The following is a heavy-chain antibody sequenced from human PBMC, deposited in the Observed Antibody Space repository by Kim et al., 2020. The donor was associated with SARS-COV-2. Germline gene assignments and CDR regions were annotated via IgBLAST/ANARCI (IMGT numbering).Heavy chain of an antibody. CDR1: GGSISSYY. D-gene: IGHD2-21*02. CDR3: XXVVTPYYFDY. CDR2: IYYSGST. J-gene: IGHJ4*02. V-gene: IGHV4-59*01. Sequence: SETLSLTCTVSGGSISSYYWSWIRQPPGKGLEWIGYIYYSGSTNYNPSLKSRVTIPVDTSXNQFSLKLSSVTAADTAXXYXXXVVTPYYFDYWGQGTLVTVXS.